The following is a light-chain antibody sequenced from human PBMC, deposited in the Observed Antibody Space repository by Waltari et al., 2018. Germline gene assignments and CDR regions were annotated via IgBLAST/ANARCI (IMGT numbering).Light chain of an antibody. CDR2: KAS. V-gene: IGKV1-5*03. J-gene: IGKJ2*01. CDR3: QQYKSYPYT. Sequence: DIQMTQYPSTLAASVGDRVTVTCRASQSISSWLAWYQQKPGRAPKLLIYKASTLESGVPSRFSGSGSGTEFSLSISSLQPDDFATYYCQQYKSYPYTFGQGTHLEIK. CDR1: QSISSW.